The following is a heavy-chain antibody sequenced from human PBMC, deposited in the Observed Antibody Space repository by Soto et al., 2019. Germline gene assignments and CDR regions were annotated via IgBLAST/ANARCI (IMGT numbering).Heavy chain of an antibody. CDR3: ARWNDAFDI. V-gene: IGHV4-59*01. J-gene: IGHJ3*02. CDR1: GGSISSYY. D-gene: IGHD1-1*01. Sequence: SETLSLTCSVSGGSISSYYWSWIRQPPGKGLEWIGYIYYSGSTNYNPSLKSRVTISVDTSKNQFSLKLSSVTAADTAVYYCARWNDAFDIWGQGTMVTVSS. CDR2: IYYSGST.